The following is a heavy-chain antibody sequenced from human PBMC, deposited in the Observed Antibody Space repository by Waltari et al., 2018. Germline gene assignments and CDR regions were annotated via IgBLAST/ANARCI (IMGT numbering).Heavy chain of an antibody. CDR3: TRDEA. V-gene: IGHV3-7*01. Sequence: EVQLVESGGGLVQPGGSLSLSCEGSGFTFSDYWMSCVRQAPGKGLEWVANIKQDGSEKDYVDSVKGRFTISRDNAKKLLYLQMNSLRGEDTAVYYCTRDEAWGQGTLVTVSS. CDR2: IKQDGSEK. J-gene: IGHJ5*02. CDR1: GFTFSDYW.